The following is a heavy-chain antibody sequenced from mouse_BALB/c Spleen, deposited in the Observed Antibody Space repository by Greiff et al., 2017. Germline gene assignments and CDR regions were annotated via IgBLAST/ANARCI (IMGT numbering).Heavy chain of an antibody. D-gene: IGHD1-1*01. CDR1: GFAFSSYD. CDR2: ISSGGGST. J-gene: IGHJ1*01. V-gene: IGHV5-12-1*01. Sequence: EVKLVESGGGLVKPGGSLKLSCAASGFAFSSYDMSWVRQTPEKRLEWVAYISSGGGSTYYPDTVKGRFTISRDNAKNTLYLQMSSLKSEDTAMYYCARQSPYYYGSSYDWYFDVWGAGTTVTVSS. CDR3: ARQSPYYYGSSYDWYFDV.